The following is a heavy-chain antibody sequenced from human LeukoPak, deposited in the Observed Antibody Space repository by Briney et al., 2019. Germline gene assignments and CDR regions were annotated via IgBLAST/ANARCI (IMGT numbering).Heavy chain of an antibody. CDR2: INHSGST. CDR1: GGSFSGYY. V-gene: IGHV4-34*01. Sequence: SETLSLTCAVYGGSFSGYYWSWIRQPPGKGLEWIGEINHSGSTNYIPSLKSRVTISVDTSKNQFSLKLSSVTAADTAVYYCARRGPYDYVWGSYRYPFDYWGQGTLVTVSS. J-gene: IGHJ4*02. CDR3: ARRGPYDYVWGSYRYPFDY. D-gene: IGHD3-16*02.